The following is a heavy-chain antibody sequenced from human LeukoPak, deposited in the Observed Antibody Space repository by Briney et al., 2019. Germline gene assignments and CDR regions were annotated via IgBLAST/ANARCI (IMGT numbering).Heavy chain of an antibody. D-gene: IGHD3-16*02. V-gene: IGHV4-39*01. CDR3: ARLIGDYVWGSYRHIPSAFDY. J-gene: IGHJ4*02. CDR2: IYYSGST. CDR1: GGSISSSSYY. Sequence: SETLSLTCTVSGGSISSSSYYWGWIRQPPGKGLEWIGSIYYSGSTYYNPSLKSRVTISVDTSKNQFSLKLSSVTAADTAVYYCARLIGDYVWGSYRHIPSAFDYWGQGTLVTVSS.